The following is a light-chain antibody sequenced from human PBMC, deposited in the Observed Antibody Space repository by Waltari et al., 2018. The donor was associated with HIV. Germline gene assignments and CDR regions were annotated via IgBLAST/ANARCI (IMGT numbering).Light chain of an antibody. Sequence: QSVLTQPPSASGTPGQRVTISCSGSRSNIGRYTVHWFQHLPGTAPNLLISSNDQRSSGVPDGFSGSKSGTSASLAISGLQSEDEADYYCATWDDSLNGPVFGGGTKLTV. CDR2: SND. J-gene: IGLJ2*01. CDR1: RSNIGRYT. CDR3: ATWDDSLNGPV. V-gene: IGLV1-44*01.